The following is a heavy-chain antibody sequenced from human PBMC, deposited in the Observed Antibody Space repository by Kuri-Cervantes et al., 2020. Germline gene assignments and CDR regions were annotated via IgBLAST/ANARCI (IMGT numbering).Heavy chain of an antibody. V-gene: IGHV3-20*04. CDR2: INWNGGST. Sequence: GESLKISCAASGFTFDDYGMSWVRQAPGKGLEWVSGINWNGGSTGYADSVKGRFTISRDNAKNSLYLQMNSLRAEDTAVYYCARDLTIFGVVPYYGMDVWGQGTTVTVSS. CDR3: ARDLTIFGVVPYYGMDV. J-gene: IGHJ6*02. D-gene: IGHD3-3*01. CDR1: GFTFDDYG.